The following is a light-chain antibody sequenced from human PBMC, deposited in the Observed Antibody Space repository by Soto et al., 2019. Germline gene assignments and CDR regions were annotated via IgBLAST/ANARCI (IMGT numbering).Light chain of an antibody. V-gene: IGLV2-14*01. Sequence: QSALTQPASVSGSPGQSITISCTGTSSDVGAYNSVCWYQHNPGKAPKLMIHDVSIRPSGASNRFSGSKSGNTASLTISGLQAEDETDYYCFSYTSSGTYVFGTGTKVTVL. CDR3: FSYTSSGTYV. J-gene: IGLJ1*01. CDR2: DVS. CDR1: SSDVGAYNS.